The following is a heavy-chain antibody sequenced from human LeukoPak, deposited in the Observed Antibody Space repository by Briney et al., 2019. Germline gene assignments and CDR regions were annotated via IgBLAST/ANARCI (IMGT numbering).Heavy chain of an antibody. CDR3: ARTSGREYGDYYFDY. CDR2: IYYSGST. D-gene: IGHD4-17*01. CDR1: GGSISSSSYY. Sequence: SETLSLTCTVSGGSISSSSYYWGWIRQPPGKGLEWIGSIYYSGSTYYNPSLKSRVTISVDTSKNQFSLKLSSVTAADTAVYYCARTSGREYGDYYFDYWGQGTLVTVSS. V-gene: IGHV4-39*07. J-gene: IGHJ4*02.